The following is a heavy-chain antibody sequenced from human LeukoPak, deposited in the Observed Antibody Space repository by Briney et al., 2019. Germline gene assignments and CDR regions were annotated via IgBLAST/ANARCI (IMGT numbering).Heavy chain of an antibody. CDR2: IIPILGIA. V-gene: IGHV1-69*04. J-gene: IGHJ6*02. CDR1: GGTFSSYA. Sequence: SVKVSCKASGGTFSSYAISWVRQAPGQGLEWMGRIIPILGIANYAQKFQGRVTITADKSTSTAYMELSSLRSEDTAVYYCARSIGPCRTEHYGMDVWGQGTTVTVSS. D-gene: IGHD2-2*01. CDR3: ARSIGPCRTEHYGMDV.